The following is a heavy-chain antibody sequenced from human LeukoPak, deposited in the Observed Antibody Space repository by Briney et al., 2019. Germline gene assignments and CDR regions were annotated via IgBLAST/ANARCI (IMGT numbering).Heavy chain of an antibody. CDR3: ARAGAQGVLRFLEWLSFGY. Sequence: GASVKVSCKASGYTFTSYGISWVRQAPGQGLEWMGWINPNNGGTNYAQKFQGRVTMTRDTSISTAYMELSRLRSDDTAVYYCARAGAQGVLRFLEWLSFGYWGQGTLVTVSS. CDR1: GYTFTSYG. V-gene: IGHV1-2*02. CDR2: INPNNGGT. J-gene: IGHJ4*02. D-gene: IGHD3-3*01.